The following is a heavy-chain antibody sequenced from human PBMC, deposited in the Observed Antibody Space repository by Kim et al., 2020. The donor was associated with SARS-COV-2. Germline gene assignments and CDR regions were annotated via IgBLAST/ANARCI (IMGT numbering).Heavy chain of an antibody. J-gene: IGHJ4*02. Sequence: GGSLRLSCAASGFTFSGSAMHWVRQASGKGLEWVGRIRSKANSYATAYAASVKGRFTISRDDSKNTVYLQMNSLKTEDTAVYYCIRRKTDSSASEFDYWGQGTLVTVSS. CDR1: GFTFSGSA. D-gene: IGHD6-6*01. CDR2: IRSKANSYAT. CDR3: IRRKTDSSASEFDY. V-gene: IGHV3-73*01.